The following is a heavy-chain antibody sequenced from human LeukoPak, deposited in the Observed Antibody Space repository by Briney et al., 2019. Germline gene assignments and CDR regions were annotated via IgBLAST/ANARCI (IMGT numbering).Heavy chain of an antibody. Sequence: GGSLRLSCAASGFTFSSHGMHWVRQAPGKGLEWVAVISYDGSNKYYADSVKGRFTISRDNSKNTLYLQMNSLRAEDTAVYYCARYPNTYYCSNPTCYFIYWGQGTLVTVSS. D-gene: IGHD2-2*01. CDR2: ISYDGSNK. CDR3: ARYPNTYYCSNPTCYFIY. J-gene: IGHJ4*02. CDR1: GFTFSSHG. V-gene: IGHV3-30*03.